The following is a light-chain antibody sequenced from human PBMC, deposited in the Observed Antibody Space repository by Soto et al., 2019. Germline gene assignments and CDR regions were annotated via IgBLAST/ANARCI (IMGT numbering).Light chain of an antibody. CDR1: QSISIN. Sequence: EIVLTPSPGTLSVSPVDRVTLSCRASQSISINLAWYQHKPGQAPRLLIHGASTRATGVPARISGSGSGTEFTLTISSLQSEDFAVYYCQQFRNWPWTFGQGTKVDIK. J-gene: IGKJ1*01. CDR3: QQFRNWPWT. V-gene: IGKV3D-15*01. CDR2: GAS.